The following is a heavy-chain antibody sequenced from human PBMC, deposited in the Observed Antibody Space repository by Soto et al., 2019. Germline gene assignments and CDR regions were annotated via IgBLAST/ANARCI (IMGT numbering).Heavy chain of an antibody. CDR2: IYYSGST. V-gene: IGHV4-59*01. J-gene: IGHJ4*02. CDR1: GGSISSYY. CDR3: ARVVGDGYNIPYYFDY. D-gene: IGHD5-12*01. Sequence: TSETLSLTCTVSGGSISSYYWSWIRQPPGKGLEWIGYIYYSGSTNYNPSLKSRVTISVDTSKNQFSLKLSSVTAADTAVYYCARVVGDGYNIPYYFDYWGQGTLVTSPQ.